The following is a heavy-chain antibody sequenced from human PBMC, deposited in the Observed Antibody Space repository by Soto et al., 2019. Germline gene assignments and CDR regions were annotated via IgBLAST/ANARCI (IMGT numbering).Heavy chain of an antibody. Sequence: GGSLRLSCAASGFTFNNYAMSWVRQAPGKGLEWVSVISGSGDSTYFADSVKGRFTISRDNSKNTLYLQMNSLRAEDTAVYYCAKDGRYCSGDSCYLHYYYGMDVWGQGTTVTVSS. CDR3: AKDGRYCSGDSCYLHYYYGMDV. J-gene: IGHJ6*02. CDR1: GFTFNNYA. D-gene: IGHD2-15*01. V-gene: IGHV3-23*01. CDR2: ISGSGDST.